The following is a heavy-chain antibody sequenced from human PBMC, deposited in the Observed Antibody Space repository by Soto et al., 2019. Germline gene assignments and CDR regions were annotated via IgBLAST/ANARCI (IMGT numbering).Heavy chain of an antibody. CDR1: GDSVSNNGAT. V-gene: IGHV6-1*01. CDR3: SRDPPDFNSGFDS. J-gene: IGHJ4*02. Sequence: SQTLSLTCAICGDSVSNNGATWNWIRQSPSRGLEWLGRAYYRSRWQYDYAPSVRSRITINPDTSKNHFSLQLSSVTPDDTAVYYCSRDPPDFNSGFDSWGQGSLVTVSS. D-gene: IGHD1-26*01. CDR2: AYYRSRWQY.